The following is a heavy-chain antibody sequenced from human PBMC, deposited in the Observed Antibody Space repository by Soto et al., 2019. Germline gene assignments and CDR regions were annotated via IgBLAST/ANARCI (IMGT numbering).Heavy chain of an antibody. Sequence: GESLKISCAASGFTFSSYGMHWVRQAPGKGLEWVAVIWYDGSNKYYADSVKGRFTISRDNSKNTLYLQMNSLRAEDTAVYYCARDRLGGGGLYGMDVWGQGTTVTVSS. CDR1: GFTFSSYG. J-gene: IGHJ6*02. CDR3: ARDRLGGGGLYGMDV. D-gene: IGHD2-21*01. CDR2: IWYDGSNK. V-gene: IGHV3-33*01.